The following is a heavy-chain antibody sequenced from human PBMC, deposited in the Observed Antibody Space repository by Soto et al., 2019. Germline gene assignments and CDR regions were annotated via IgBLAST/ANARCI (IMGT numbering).Heavy chain of an antibody. CDR3: ARDQVGATGDY. CDR2: ISAYNGNR. Sequence: GASVEVSCKAAGYTFTSYCISWVRQAPGQGLEWMGWISAYNGNRNYAQKVQGRVTMTTDTSTNTAYMELRSLRSDDTAVYYCARDQVGATGDYWGQGTLVTVSS. D-gene: IGHD1-26*01. J-gene: IGHJ4*02. V-gene: IGHV1-18*01. CDR1: GYTFTSYC.